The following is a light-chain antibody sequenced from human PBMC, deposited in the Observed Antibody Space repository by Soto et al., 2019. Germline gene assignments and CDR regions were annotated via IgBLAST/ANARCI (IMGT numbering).Light chain of an antibody. Sequence: EIVMTQSPATLSVSPGERATLSCRASQSVSSNLAWYQQKPGQAPRLLIYGASTRATGIPARFSGSGSAAEFILSIISRQYADFAVYYSHQYNDWPPLTFGGGTKVEIK. CDR2: GAS. J-gene: IGKJ4*01. V-gene: IGKV3-15*01. CDR3: HQYNDWPPLT. CDR1: QSVSSN.